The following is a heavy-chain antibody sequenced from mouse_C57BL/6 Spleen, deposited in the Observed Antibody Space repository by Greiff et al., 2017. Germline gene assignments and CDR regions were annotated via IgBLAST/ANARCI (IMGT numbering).Heavy chain of an antibody. V-gene: IGHV5-4*01. CDR3: ARAYYYGSSYEGYYYAMDY. Sequence: EVHLVESGGGLVKPGGSLKLSCAASGFTFSSYAMSWVRQTPEKRLEWVATISDGGSYTYYPDNVKGRFTISRDNAKNNLYLQMSHLKSEDTAMYYCARAYYYGSSYEGYYYAMDYWGQGTSVTVSS. CDR1: GFTFSSYA. CDR2: ISDGGSYT. D-gene: IGHD1-1*01. J-gene: IGHJ4*01.